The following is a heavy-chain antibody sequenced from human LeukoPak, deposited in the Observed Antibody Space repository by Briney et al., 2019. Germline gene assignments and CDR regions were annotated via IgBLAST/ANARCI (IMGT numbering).Heavy chain of an antibody. Sequence: PGGSLRLSCAASGFTFSSYAMSWVRQAPGKGLEWVSVISNSGGSTFYADSVKGRFTISRDNSKNTLYLQMNSLRAEDTAVYYCAKRASGSGTSLYYFDNWGQGTLVTVSA. J-gene: IGHJ4*02. CDR3: AKRASGSGTSLYYFDN. CDR1: GFTFSSYA. V-gene: IGHV3-23*01. CDR2: ISNSGGST. D-gene: IGHD3-10*01.